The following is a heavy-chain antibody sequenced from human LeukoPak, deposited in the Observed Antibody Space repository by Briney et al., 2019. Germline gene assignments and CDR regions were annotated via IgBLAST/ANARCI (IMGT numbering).Heavy chain of an antibody. CDR2: INPSGDNT. CDR1: GDTFTNNF. J-gene: IGHJ5*02. D-gene: IGHD5-24*01. CDR3: ARDNSLRDTAWWFDP. V-gene: IGHV1-46*01. Sequence: ASVKVSCKASGDTFTNNFMHWVRQAPGQGLEWIGIINPSGDNTWYAQKFQGRVTMTRDMATSTDYLEVSSLRSEDTAVYYCARDNSLRDTAWWFDPWGQGTLVTVSS.